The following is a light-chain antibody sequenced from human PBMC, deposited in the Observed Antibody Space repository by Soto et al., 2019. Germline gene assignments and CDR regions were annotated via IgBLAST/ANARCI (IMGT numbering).Light chain of an antibody. CDR2: QVS. V-gene: IGKV2D-29*01. CDR1: QSLVHTDGKTY. Sequence: DIVVTQTPLSLSVTPGQPASISCKTGQSLVHTDGKTYLFWYLQKPGQPPQPLIYQVSNRFSGVPDRFSGSGSGTDFTLKISRMEAEDVGVYYCMQSLQLPYTFGQGTNLEIK. J-gene: IGKJ2*01. CDR3: MQSLQLPYT.